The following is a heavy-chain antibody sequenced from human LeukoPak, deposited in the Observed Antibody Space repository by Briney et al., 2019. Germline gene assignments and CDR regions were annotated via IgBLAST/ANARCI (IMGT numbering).Heavy chain of an antibody. CDR1: RYTFTADY. Sequence: GASVKVSYKASRYTFTADYMHWVRQAPGQGLEWMGWINPNSGGTNYAQKFQGRVTMTRDTSISTAYMELSRLRSDDTAVYYCAREGYGGNFDYWGQGTLVTVSS. CDR3: AREGYGGNFDY. CDR2: INPNSGGT. J-gene: IGHJ4*02. D-gene: IGHD4-23*01. V-gene: IGHV1-2*02.